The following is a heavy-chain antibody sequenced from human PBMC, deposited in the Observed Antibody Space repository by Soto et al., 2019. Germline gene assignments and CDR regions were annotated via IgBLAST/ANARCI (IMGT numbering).Heavy chain of an antibody. CDR1: GVTIRTSSFH. CDR3: ARRERAAGTDWWFDP. J-gene: IGHJ5*02. Sequence: SEPLSPTYSFSGVTIRTSSFHWGWLPHRPGKGLEWIGSIYYSGSTYYSPSLKSRVTISVDTSKNQFSLKLSSVTAAYTAVYYCARRERAAGTDWWFDPWGQGTLVTVS. V-gene: IGHV4-39*01. D-gene: IGHD6-13*01. CDR2: IYYSGST.